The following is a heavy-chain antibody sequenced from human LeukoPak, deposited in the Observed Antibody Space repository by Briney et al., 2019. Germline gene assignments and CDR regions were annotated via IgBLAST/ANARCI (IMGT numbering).Heavy chain of an antibody. D-gene: IGHD6-19*01. V-gene: IGHV3-23*01. CDR1: GFSFSSYA. J-gene: IGHJ4*02. CDR3: ARGQGIAVAGN. CDR2: IGAWVPGT. Sequence: GGSLRLSCAASGFSFSSYAMSWVRQAPGRGLEWVSSIGAWVPGTSYADSVKGRFTISRDNSKNTLYLQMNSLRAEDTAVYYCARGQGIAVAGNWGQGTLVTVSS.